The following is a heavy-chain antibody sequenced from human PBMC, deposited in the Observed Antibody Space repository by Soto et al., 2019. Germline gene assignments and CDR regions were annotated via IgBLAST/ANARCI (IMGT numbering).Heavy chain of an antibody. CDR1: GGSISSGGDY. J-gene: IGHJ6*02. CDR3: ARIVVIPAAPDYYNYYGVDV. D-gene: IGHD2-2*01. CDR2: IYYSGST. Sequence: PSESLSLTCTVSGGSISSGGDYWSWIRQHPGKGMEWIGYIYYSGSTYYNPSLKSRVTISVDTSKNQLSLKISSVTAADTSVYYCARIVVIPAAPDYYNYYGVDVWGQGTTVTVSS. V-gene: IGHV4-31*03.